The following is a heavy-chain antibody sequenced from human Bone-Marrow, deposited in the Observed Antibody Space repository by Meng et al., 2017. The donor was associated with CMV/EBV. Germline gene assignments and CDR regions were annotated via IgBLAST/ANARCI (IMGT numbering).Heavy chain of an antibody. Sequence: GESLKISCAASGFSVSSNYMSWVRQAPGKGLEWVSIIYSGGGTDYADSVKGRFTISRDNSKNTLYLQMNSLRAEDTAVYYCARESLGDSPNYYYYYGMDVWGQGTTVTGYS. V-gene: IGHV3-66*02. D-gene: IGHD3-10*01. J-gene: IGHJ6*01. CDR3: ARESLGDSPNYYYYYGMDV. CDR2: IYSGGGT. CDR1: GFSVSSNY.